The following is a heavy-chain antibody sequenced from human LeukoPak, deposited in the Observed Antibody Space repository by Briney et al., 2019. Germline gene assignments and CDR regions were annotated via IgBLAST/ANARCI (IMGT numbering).Heavy chain of an antibody. J-gene: IGHJ2*01. CDR3: AKDVIMRGYLDL. D-gene: IGHD3-10*01. V-gene: IGHV3-23*01. Sequence: PGGSLRLSCAASGFTFSRYAMNWVRQAPGEGLEWVSAINGGGSSTYYADSVKGRLTISRDNSKNTLYLQMNSLRAEDTAVYYCAKDVIMRGYLDLWGRGTLVTVSS. CDR1: GFTFSRYA. CDR2: INGGGSST.